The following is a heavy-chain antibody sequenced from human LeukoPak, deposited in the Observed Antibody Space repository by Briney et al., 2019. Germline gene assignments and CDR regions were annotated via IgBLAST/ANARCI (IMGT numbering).Heavy chain of an antibody. CDR3: ATVAAALVTH. V-gene: IGHV4-39*01. D-gene: IGHD5-18*01. CDR1: GGSISSSSHY. CDR2: LFYGGST. Sequence: SSETLSLTCTVSGGSISSSSHYWGWIRQPPGKGLEWIGSLFYGGSTYYNPSLQSRVTVSVDTSKNQFALKMNSVTAADTAVYYCATVAAALVTHWGQGTLVTVSS. J-gene: IGHJ4*02.